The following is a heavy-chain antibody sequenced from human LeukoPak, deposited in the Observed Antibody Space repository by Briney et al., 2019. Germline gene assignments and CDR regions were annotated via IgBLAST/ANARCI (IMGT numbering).Heavy chain of an antibody. CDR2: IHSDGTTT. CDR1: GFTFSSTW. V-gene: IGHV3-74*01. D-gene: IGHD1-26*01. CDR3: ARDRYYVVDY. Sequence: QTGGSLRLSCEASGFTFSSTWMYWVRQAPGKGPMWVSRIHSDGTTTIYADSVKGRFTISRDNGKNTLYLQMNGLRAEDTAVYYCARDRYYVVDYWGQGTLVTVSS. J-gene: IGHJ4*02.